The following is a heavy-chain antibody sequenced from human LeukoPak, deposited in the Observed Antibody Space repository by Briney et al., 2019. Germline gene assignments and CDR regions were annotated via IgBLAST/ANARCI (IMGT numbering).Heavy chain of an antibody. CDR3: ARVYGAFDI. D-gene: IGHD2-8*01. Sequence: SETLSLTCAVYGGSFSGYYWSWIRQPPGKGLEWIGEINHSGSTNYNPSLKSRVTISVDTSKNQFSLRLSSVTAADTAVYYCARVYGAFDIWGQGTMVTVSS. CDR2: INHSGST. J-gene: IGHJ3*02. CDR1: GGSFSGYY. V-gene: IGHV4-34*01.